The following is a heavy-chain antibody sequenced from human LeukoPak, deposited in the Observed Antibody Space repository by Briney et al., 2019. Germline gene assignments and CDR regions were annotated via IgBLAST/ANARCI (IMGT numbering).Heavy chain of an antibody. Sequence: ASVKVSCKASGGTFSSYAISWVRQAPGQGFEWMGWISTYNGKTNYAQKVQDRVTMTTDTSTSTVYMELRSLRSDDTALYFCARDFSNFSYGTWFDPWGQGTLVTVSS. CDR2: ISTYNGKT. J-gene: IGHJ5*02. CDR3: ARDFSNFSYGTWFDP. CDR1: GGTFSSYA. V-gene: IGHV1-18*01. D-gene: IGHD1-1*01.